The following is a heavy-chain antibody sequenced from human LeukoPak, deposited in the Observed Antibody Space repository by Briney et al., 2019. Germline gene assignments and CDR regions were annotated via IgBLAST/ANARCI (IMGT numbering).Heavy chain of an antibody. J-gene: IGHJ4*02. V-gene: IGHV4-34*01. D-gene: IGHD6-19*01. CDR2: INHSGST. Sequence: PSETLSLTCAVYGGSFSGYHWSWIRQPPGKGLEWIGEINHSGSTNYNPSLKSRVTISVDTSKNQFSLKLSSVTAADTAVYYCARERGQWLDPNLFDYWGQGTLVTVSS. CDR3: ARERGQWLDPNLFDY. CDR1: GGSFSGYH.